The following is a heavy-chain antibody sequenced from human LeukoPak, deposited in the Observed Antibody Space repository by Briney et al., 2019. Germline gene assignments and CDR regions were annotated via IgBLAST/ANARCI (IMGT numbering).Heavy chain of an antibody. Sequence: SQTLSLTCTVSGGSISSGGYYWSWIRQHPGKGLEWIGYIYYSGSTYYNPSLKSRVTISVDRSKNQFSLKLSSVTAADTAVYYCARGSGDSSGYYTQAWGQGTLVTVSS. D-gene: IGHD3-22*01. CDR3: ARGSGDSSGYYTQA. J-gene: IGHJ5*02. CDR1: GGSISSGGYY. V-gene: IGHV4-31*03. CDR2: IYYSGST.